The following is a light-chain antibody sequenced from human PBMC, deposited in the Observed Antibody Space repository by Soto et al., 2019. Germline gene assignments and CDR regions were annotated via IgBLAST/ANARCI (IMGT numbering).Light chain of an antibody. CDR1: QDIRTW. CDR3: QQYNTYST. V-gene: IGKV1D-16*01. CDR2: DAS. Sequence: DIQMTQSPSSVSASVGDRGTITRRASQDIRTWLAWSQQXPGKAPNALIYDASSLKSGVPARFSGSGSGTEFTLTISSLQPDDFATYYCQQYNTYSTFCQGTRLEIK. J-gene: IGKJ5*01.